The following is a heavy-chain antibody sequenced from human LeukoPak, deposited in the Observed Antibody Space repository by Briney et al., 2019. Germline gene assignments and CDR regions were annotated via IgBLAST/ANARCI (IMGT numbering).Heavy chain of an antibody. V-gene: IGHV3-9*01. J-gene: IGHJ6*02. Sequence: QSGGSLRLSCAASGFTFDDYAMHWVRQAPGKGLEWVSGISWNSGSIGYADSVKGRFTISRDNAKNSLYLQMNSLRAEDTALCYCAKDVRAAGGNYYGMDVWGQGTTVTVSS. CDR3: AKDVRAAGGNYYGMDV. CDR2: ISWNSGSI. CDR1: GFTFDDYA. D-gene: IGHD6-13*01.